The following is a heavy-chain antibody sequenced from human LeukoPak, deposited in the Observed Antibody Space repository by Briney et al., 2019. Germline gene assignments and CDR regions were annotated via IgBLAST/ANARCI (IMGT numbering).Heavy chain of an antibody. D-gene: IGHD4-11*01. V-gene: IGHV4-61*02. J-gene: IGHJ6*03. Sequence: PSETLSLTCTVSGGSISSGSYYWSWIRQPAGRGLEWIGRIYTSGSTNYNPSLKSRVTISVDTSKNQFSLKLSSVTAADTAVYYCARDPRPSTGNYYYYYMDVWGKGTTVTVSS. CDR2: IYTSGST. CDR3: ARDPRPSTGNYYYYYMDV. CDR1: GGSISSGSYY.